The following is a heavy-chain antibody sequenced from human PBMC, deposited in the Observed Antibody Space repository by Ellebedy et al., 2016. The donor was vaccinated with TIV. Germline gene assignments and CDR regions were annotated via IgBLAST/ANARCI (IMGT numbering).Heavy chain of an antibody. CDR2: INTDGSST. CDR1: GFTVSGYW. D-gene: IGHD2-8*01. CDR3: ARGSDGQDY. V-gene: IGHV3-74*01. J-gene: IGHJ4*02. Sequence: GESLKISCVASGFTVSGYWMHWVRQAPGKRLVWLARINTDGSSTSYADSVKGRFTISRDNAKNTLYLQMNSLTVEDTGVYYCARGSDGQDYWGQGTLVTVSS.